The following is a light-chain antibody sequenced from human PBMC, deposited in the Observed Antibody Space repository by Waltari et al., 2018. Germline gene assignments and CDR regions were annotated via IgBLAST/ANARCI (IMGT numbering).Light chain of an antibody. V-gene: IGKV3-20*01. CDR2: GAS. Sequence: EIVLTQSPGTLSLSPGERATLSCRASQPIAGRSLAGFQQRPGQAPRLLIYGASPRATDIPDRFSGSGSGTDFTLTISRLEPEDFAVFYCQHYGTSSWTFGQGTNVEIK. J-gene: IGKJ1*01. CDR3: QHYGTSSWT. CDR1: QPIAGRS.